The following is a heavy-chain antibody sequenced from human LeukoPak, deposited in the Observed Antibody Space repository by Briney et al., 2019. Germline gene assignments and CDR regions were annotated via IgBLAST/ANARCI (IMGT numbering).Heavy chain of an antibody. CDR3: AREYGSGSCLDY. V-gene: IGHV1-69*05. J-gene: IGHJ4*02. Sequence: SVKVSCKASGGTFSSYAISRVRQAPGQGLEWMGEIIPIFGTANYAQKFQGRVTMTRDTSTSTVYMELSSLRSEDTAVYYCAREYGSGSCLDYWGQGTPVTVSS. CDR1: GGTFSSYA. CDR2: IIPIFGTA. D-gene: IGHD3-10*01.